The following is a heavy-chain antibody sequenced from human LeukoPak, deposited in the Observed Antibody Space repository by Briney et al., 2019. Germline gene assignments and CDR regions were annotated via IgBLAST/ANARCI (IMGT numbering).Heavy chain of an antibody. J-gene: IGHJ3*02. CDR2: ISAYNGNT. Sequence: ASVKVSCKTSGYTFTNYGICWVRQAPGLGLEWMGWISAYNGNTNYAQKVQGRVTMTTDTSTSTDYMELRSLRFDDTAVYYCARDQSVRLLQTSSTYFKHVFAIWGQGSMVTVSS. CDR1: GYTFTNYG. CDR3: ARDQSVRLLQTSSTYFKHVFAI. D-gene: IGHD6-13*01. V-gene: IGHV1-18*01.